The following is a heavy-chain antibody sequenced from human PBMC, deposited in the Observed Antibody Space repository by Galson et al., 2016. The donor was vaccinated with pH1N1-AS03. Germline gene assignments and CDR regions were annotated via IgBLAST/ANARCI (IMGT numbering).Heavy chain of an antibody. CDR3: ARAFFSGGSCYDYFYYAVDV. J-gene: IGHJ6*02. Sequence: SVKVSCKASGYTFTSYGIGWVRQAPGQGLEWMGWISPYNGRTEYAQKLQGRVTMTTDTSTSTAYLELGSLISDDTAMYYCARAFFSGGSCYDYFYYAVDVWGQGTTITVSS. D-gene: IGHD2-15*01. V-gene: IGHV1-18*01. CDR2: ISPYNGRT. CDR1: GYTFTSYG.